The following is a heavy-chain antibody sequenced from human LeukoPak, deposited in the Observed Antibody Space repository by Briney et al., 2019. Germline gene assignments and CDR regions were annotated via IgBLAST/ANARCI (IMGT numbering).Heavy chain of an antibody. CDR1: GFTFSSYS. D-gene: IGHD2-15*01. CDR3: ARDSLAATTEGYYYYMDV. Sequence: PGGSLRLSCAASGFTFSSYSMNWVRQAPGKGLEWVSSISSSSSYIYYADSVKGRFTISRDNAKNSLYLQMNSLRAGDTAVYYCARDSLAATTEGYYYYMDVWGKGTTVTVSS. J-gene: IGHJ6*03. CDR2: ISSSSSYI. V-gene: IGHV3-21*01.